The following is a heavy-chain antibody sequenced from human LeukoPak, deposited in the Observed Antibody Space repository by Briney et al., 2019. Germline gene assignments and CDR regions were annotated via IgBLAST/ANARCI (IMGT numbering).Heavy chain of an antibody. CDR1: GFTFSTYW. D-gene: IGHD3-3*01. CDR3: VKEDNGVVIAEHY. Sequence: GGSLRLSCAASGFTFSTYWMSWVRQAPGKGLEWVANINQHESEKYYVDSVRGRFTISRDNAKNSLYLQMNSLRAEDTAVYYCVKEDNGVVIAEHYWGQGTLVTVSS. CDR2: INQHESEK. V-gene: IGHV3-7*01. J-gene: IGHJ4*02.